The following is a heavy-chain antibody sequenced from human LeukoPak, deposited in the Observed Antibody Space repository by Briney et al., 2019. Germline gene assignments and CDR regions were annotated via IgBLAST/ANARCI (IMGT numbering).Heavy chain of an antibody. CDR2: ITSSSSYI. CDR3: AELGITMIGGV. J-gene: IGHJ6*04. CDR1: GFTFNTYN. D-gene: IGHD3-10*02. V-gene: IGHV3-21*01. Sequence: GGSLRLSCAASGFTFNTYNMNWVRQAPGQGLEWVSSITSSSSYIYYADSVKGRFTISRDNAKNSLYLQMNSLRAEDTAVYYCAELGITMIGGVWGKGTTVTISS.